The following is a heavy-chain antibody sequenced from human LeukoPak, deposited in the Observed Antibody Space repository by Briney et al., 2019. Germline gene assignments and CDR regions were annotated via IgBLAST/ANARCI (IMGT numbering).Heavy chain of an antibody. J-gene: IGHJ4*02. CDR1: GFTFNDHA. CDR3: AKETSGRDFDY. Sequence: GRSLRLSCAASGFTFNDHAMHWVRQAPGKGLEWVSGISWHSGTIDYADSVKGRFTISRDNAKNSLYLQMNSLRAEDTAFYYCAKETSGRDFDYWGQGTLVAVSS. V-gene: IGHV3-9*01. D-gene: IGHD2-2*01. CDR2: ISWHSGTI.